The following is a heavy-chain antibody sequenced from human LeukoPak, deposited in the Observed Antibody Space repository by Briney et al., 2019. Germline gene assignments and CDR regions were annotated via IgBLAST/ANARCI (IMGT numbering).Heavy chain of an antibody. CDR2: IIPIFGTA. V-gene: IGHV1-69*13. Sequence: ASVKVSCKASGGTFSSYAISWVRQAPGQGLEWMGGIIPIFGTANYAQKFQGRVTITADESTSTAYMELSSLRSEDTAVYYCATYHGSGSYDLDHWGQGTLVTVSS. CDR3: ATYHGSGSYDLDH. CDR1: GGTFSSYA. D-gene: IGHD3-10*01. J-gene: IGHJ4*02.